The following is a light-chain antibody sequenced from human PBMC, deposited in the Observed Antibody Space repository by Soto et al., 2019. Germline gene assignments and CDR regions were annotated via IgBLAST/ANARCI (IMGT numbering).Light chain of an antibody. CDR3: NSRGGSRPYYV. V-gene: IGLV2-14*01. CDR1: SSDIGAYNS. J-gene: IGLJ1*01. Sequence: QSVLTQPASVSGSPGQSITISCTGTSSDIGAYNSVSWYQQYPGRAPKLMIYEVSNRPSGVSARFSASKSGNTASLTISGLQAEDEADYYCNSRGGSRPYYVFGTGTKVTGL. CDR2: EVS.